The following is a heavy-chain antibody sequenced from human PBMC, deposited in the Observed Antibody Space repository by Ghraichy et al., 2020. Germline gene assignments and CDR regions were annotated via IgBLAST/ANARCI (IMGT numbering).Heavy chain of an antibody. D-gene: IGHD2-8*01. CDR3: ARGLGYCTNGVCYRGRFDY. CDR2: IWYDASNK. J-gene: IGHJ4*02. V-gene: IGHV3-33*01. Sequence: GGSLRLSCAASGFTFSSYGMHWVRQAPGKGLEWVAVIWYDASNKYYADSVKGRFTISRDNSKNTLYLQMNSLRAEETAVYYCARGLGYCTNGVCYRGRFDYWGQGTLVTVSS. CDR1: GFTFSSYG.